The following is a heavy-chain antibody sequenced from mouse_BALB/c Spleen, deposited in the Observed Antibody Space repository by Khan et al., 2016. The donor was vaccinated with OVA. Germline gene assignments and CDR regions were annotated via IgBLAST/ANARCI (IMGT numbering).Heavy chain of an antibody. D-gene: IGHD1-1*01. Sequence: QVQLQQSGAELAKPGASVKMSCKASGYTFINYWILWVKQRPGQGLEWIGYIHPSTGYTEYNQNFKDKATLTEDKSSSTAYMRLSSLTSEDSAVYYCARRGLRWDFDDWGQGTTLTVSS. CDR3: ARRGLRWDFDD. CDR1: GYTFINYW. J-gene: IGHJ2*01. V-gene: IGHV1-7*01. CDR2: IHPSTGYT.